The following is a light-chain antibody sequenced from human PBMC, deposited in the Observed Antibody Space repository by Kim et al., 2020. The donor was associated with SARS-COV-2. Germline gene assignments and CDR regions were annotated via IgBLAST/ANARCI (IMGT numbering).Light chain of an antibody. V-gene: IGLV2-14*03. CDR3: SSYTSSITLV. CDR1: SSDVGGYNY. J-gene: IGLJ2*01. Sequence: QSALTQPASVSGSPGQSITISCTGTSSDVGGYNYVSWYQQHPGKAPKLMIYDVSKRPSGVSNRFSGSKSDNTASLTISGLQAEDEADYYCSSYTSSITLVFGGGTKLTVL. CDR2: DVS.